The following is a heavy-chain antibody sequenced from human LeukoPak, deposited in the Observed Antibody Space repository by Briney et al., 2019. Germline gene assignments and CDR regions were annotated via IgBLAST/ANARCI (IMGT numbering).Heavy chain of an antibody. J-gene: IGHJ4*02. CDR3: ASGGIYYGAAFDF. CDR1: GFTFDDYG. D-gene: IGHD1-26*01. CDR2: INWDGGST. Sequence: GGSLRLSCAASGFTFDDYGMSWVRQAPGKGLEWVSGINWDGGSTGYADSVKGRFTISRDNAKNSLYLQMHSLRAEDTALYYCASGGIYYGAAFDFWGQGTLLTVSS. V-gene: IGHV3-20*04.